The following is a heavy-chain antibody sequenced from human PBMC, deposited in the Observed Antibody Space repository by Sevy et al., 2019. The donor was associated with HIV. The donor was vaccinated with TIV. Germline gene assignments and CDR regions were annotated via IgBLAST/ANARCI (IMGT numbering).Heavy chain of an antibody. J-gene: IGHJ6*03. CDR1: GYTFTSYG. CDR3: ARGNMGSSHARYYYYMDV. V-gene: IGHV1-18*04. Sequence: ASVKVSCKASGYTFTSYGISWVRQAPGQGLEWVGWISAYNGNTNYAQKLQGRVTMTTDTSTSTAYMELRSLRSDDTAVYYCARGNMGSSHARYYYYMDVWGKGTTVTVSS. CDR2: ISAYNGNT. D-gene: IGHD6-13*01.